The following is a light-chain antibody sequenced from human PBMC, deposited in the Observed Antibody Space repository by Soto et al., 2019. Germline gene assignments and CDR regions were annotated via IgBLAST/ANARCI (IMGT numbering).Light chain of an antibody. CDR2: SNT. CDR3: QSYGTSLRDYV. V-gene: IGLV1-40*01. Sequence: QSALTQPPSVSGAPGQRGTISFTGSSSNIGAYYDVHWYQQVPGTAPKLLIFSNTNRPSGVPDRFSGSKSGTSASLAITGLQAEDEADYYCQSYGTSLRDYVFGTGSKVTVL. CDR1: SSNIGAYYD. J-gene: IGLJ1*01.